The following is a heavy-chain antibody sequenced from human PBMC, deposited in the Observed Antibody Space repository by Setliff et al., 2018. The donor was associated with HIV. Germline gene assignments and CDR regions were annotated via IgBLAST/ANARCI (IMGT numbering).Heavy chain of an antibody. CDR1: GYTFTDYY. CDR3: ARDYLHVFDI. Sequence: ASAKVSCKASGYTFTDYYIHWVRQAPGQGLEWMGWINTASVGTNYAQNFQGSVTVTRDTSINTAYVELNSLKSYDTAVYYCARDYLHVFDIWGQGTMVTVSS. CDR2: INTASVGT. J-gene: IGHJ3*02. V-gene: IGHV1-2*02.